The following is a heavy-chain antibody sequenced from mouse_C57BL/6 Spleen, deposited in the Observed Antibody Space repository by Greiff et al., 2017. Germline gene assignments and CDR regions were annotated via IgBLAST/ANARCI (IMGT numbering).Heavy chain of an antibody. J-gene: IGHJ4*01. CDR3: ARRLDYYAMDY. D-gene: IGHD4-1*01. V-gene: IGHV1-85*01. CDR1: GYTFTSYD. Sequence: VHLVESGPELVKPGASVKLSCKASGYTFTSYDINWVKQRPGQGLEWIGWIYPRDGSTKYNEKFKGKATLTVDTSSSTAYMELHRLTSEDSAVYFCARRLDYYAMDYWGQGTSVTVSS. CDR2: IYPRDGST.